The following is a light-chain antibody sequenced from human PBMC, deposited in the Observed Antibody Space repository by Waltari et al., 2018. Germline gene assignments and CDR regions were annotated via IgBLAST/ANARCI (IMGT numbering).Light chain of an antibody. CDR3: SSYTSSSTVI. CDR1: SSDAGGYNY. Sequence: QSALTQPASVSGSPGQSITISCTGTSSDAGGYNYVSWYQQHPGKAPQLMIYEVSHRPSGVSNRFSGSKSGNTASLTISGLQAEDEADYYCSSYTSSSTVIFGGGTKLTVL. V-gene: IGLV2-14*01. J-gene: IGLJ2*01. CDR2: EVS.